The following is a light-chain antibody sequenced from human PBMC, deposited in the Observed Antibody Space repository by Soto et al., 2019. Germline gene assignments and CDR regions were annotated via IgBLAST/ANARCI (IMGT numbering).Light chain of an antibody. Sequence: EIVMTQSPATLSVSPGERATLSCRASQSVSSNVAWYQQKPGQAPRLLIYGASTRATGIPARFSGSGSGTEFTLPISSLQSEDFAVYYCQHYNNWPPWTFGQGTKVEI. CDR1: QSVSSN. CDR3: QHYNNWPPWT. CDR2: GAS. J-gene: IGKJ1*01. V-gene: IGKV3-15*01.